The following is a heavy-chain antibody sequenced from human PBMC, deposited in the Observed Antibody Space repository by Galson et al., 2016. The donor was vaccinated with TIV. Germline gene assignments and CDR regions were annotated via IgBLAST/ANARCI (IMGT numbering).Heavy chain of an antibody. CDR3: ARGAPSVFGVIMTLDY. V-gene: IGHV6-1*01. J-gene: IGHJ4*02. Sequence: CAISGDSVSSNSAAWNWLRQSPSRGLEWLGRTFYRSKWYNDYAPSVKSRITINPDTSKNQFSLQLNSVTPEDTAVYYCARGAPSVFGVIMTLDYWGQGTLVAVPS. CDR2: TFYRSKWYN. CDR1: GDSVSSNSAA. D-gene: IGHD3-3*01.